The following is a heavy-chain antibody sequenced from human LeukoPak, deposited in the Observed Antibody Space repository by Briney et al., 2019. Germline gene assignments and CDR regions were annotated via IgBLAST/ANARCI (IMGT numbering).Heavy chain of an antibody. J-gene: IGHJ4*02. Sequence: PGGSLRLSCAASGFSFTTYSMNWVRQAPGKGLEWLSYITVSGSRIYYADSVKGRFTISRDNAENSLYLQMHSPRADDTAVYYCARADSYRFDSWGQGTLVTVSS. CDR3: ARADSYRFDS. D-gene: IGHD2-21*01. CDR1: GFSFTTYS. V-gene: IGHV3-48*01. CDR2: ITVSGSRI.